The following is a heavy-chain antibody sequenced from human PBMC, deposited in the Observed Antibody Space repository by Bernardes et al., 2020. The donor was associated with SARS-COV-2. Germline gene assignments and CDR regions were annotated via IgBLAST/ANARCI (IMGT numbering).Heavy chain of an antibody. V-gene: IGHV3-11*06. D-gene: IGHD3-16*02. CDR1: GFALSDYY. CDR3: TRGGYRPDY. CDR2: ISTTSHNT. Sequence: GGSLRLSCAASGFALSDYYMSWVRQAPGKGLEWVSYISTTSHNTNYGDSVKGRFTISRDNAKNSLYLQMTSLRVEDTAVYYCTRGGYRPDYWGQGTLVTVSS. J-gene: IGHJ4*02.